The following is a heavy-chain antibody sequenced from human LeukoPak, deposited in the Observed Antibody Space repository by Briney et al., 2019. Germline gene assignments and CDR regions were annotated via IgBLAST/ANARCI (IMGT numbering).Heavy chain of an antibody. V-gene: IGHV1-2*02. CDR1: GYSLTGYY. D-gene: IGHD6-13*01. CDR2: INPNSGGT. J-gene: IGHJ5*02. CDR3: ATQQLLYNWFDP. Sequence: ASVKVSCKASGYSLTGYYMHWVRQAPGQGLEWMGWINPNSGGTNYAQKFQGRVTMTRDTSISTAYLQWSSLKASDTAMYYCATQQLLYNWFDPWGQGTLVTVSS.